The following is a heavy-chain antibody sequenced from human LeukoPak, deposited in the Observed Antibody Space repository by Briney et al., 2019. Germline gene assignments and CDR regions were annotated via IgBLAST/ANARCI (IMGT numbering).Heavy chain of an antibody. V-gene: IGHV1-24*01. J-gene: IGHJ4*02. CDR3: AAVNCTNGVCYRRLFDY. CDR2: FDPEDGET. CDR1: GYTLTELS. D-gene: IGHD2-8*01. Sequence: ASVKVSCKVSGYTLTELSMHWVRQAPGKGLEWMGGFDPEDGETIYAQKFQGRVTMTENTSTDTAYMELSSLRSEDTAVYYCAAVNCTNGVCYRRLFDYWGQGTLVTVSS.